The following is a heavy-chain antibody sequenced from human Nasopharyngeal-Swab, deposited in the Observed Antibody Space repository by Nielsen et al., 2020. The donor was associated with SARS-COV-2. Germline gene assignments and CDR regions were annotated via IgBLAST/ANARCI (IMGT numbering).Heavy chain of an antibody. CDR3: AREPRGYCSGGSCYFVGRAFDI. V-gene: IGHV3-21*04. Sequence: GESLKISCAASGFTFSSYSMNWVRQAPGKGLEWVSSISSSSSYIYYADSVKGRFTISRDNAKNSLYLQMNSLRAEDTAVYYCAREPRGYCSGGSCYFVGRAFDIWGQGTMVTVSS. CDR2: ISSSSSYI. J-gene: IGHJ3*02. D-gene: IGHD2-15*01. CDR1: GFTFSSYS.